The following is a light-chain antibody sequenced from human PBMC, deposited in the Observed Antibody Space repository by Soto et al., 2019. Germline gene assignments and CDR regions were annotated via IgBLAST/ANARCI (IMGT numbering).Light chain of an antibody. V-gene: IGLV2-14*01. CDR2: DVS. J-gene: IGLJ1*01. CDR3: DSYTSRSSTTYV. Sequence: QSVLTQPASVSGSPGQSITISCTGTSSDVGGYNYVSWYQQHPGKAPKLMIYDVSNRPSGVSNRFSGSKSGNTASLTISGLQAEDDADYYCDSYTSRSSTTYVFGTGTKVTVL. CDR1: SSDVGGYNY.